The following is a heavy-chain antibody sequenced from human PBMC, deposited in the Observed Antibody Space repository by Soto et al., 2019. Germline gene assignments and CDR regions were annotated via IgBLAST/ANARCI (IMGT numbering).Heavy chain of an antibody. Sequence: ETLSLTCTVSGGSTSSSSYYWGWIRQPPGKGLEWIGSIYYSGSTYYNPSLKSRVTISVDTSKNQFSLKLSSVTAADTAVYYCARRGSSGWASTYWFDPWGQGTLVTVSS. CDR1: GGSTSSSSYY. D-gene: IGHD6-19*01. CDR3: ARRGSSGWASTYWFDP. J-gene: IGHJ5*02. CDR2: IYYSGST. V-gene: IGHV4-39*01.